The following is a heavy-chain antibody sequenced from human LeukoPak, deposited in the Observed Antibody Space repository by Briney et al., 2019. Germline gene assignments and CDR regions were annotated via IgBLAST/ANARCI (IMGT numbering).Heavy chain of an antibody. D-gene: IGHD3-9*01. J-gene: IGHJ4*02. CDR2: IYDTGNT. CDR1: SGSTSGYY. Sequence: SETLSLICTVSSGSTSGYYWIWGRRPPGKGLEWIGHIYDTGNTNYTPSLEGRVPISVDTSKNQFSLRLTSVTAADTAVYFCARATPWLFPGYWGQGTLVTVSS. CDR3: ARATPWLFPGY. V-gene: IGHV4-59*01.